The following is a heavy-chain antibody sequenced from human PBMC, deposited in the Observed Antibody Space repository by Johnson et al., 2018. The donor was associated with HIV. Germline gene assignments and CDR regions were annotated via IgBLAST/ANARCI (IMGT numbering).Heavy chain of an antibody. J-gene: IGHJ3*02. CDR2: IGTAGDT. V-gene: IGHV3-13*01. CDR1: GFTFSSYD. CDR3: AREFMITFGGVIEYDAFDI. Sequence: VQLVESGGGLVQPGGSLRLSCAASGFTFSSYDMHWVRQATGKGLEWVSAIGTAGDTYYPGSVKGRFTISRENAKNSLYLQMNSLRAGDTAVYYCAREFMITFGGVIEYDAFDIWGQGTMVTVSS. D-gene: IGHD3-16*02.